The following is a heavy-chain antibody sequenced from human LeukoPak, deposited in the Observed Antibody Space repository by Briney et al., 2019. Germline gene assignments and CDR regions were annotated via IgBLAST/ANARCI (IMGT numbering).Heavy chain of an antibody. D-gene: IGHD1/OR15-1a*01. Sequence: ASVKVSCKASGGTFSSYAISWVRQAPGQGLEWMGGIIPIFGTANYAQKFQGRVTITTDESTSTAYLELSSLRSEDTAVYYCARGRPQLEQRLPLDPYYYYYMDVWGKGTTVTVSS. CDR2: IIPIFGTA. CDR1: GGTFSSYA. V-gene: IGHV1-69*05. CDR3: ARGRPQLEQRLPLDPYYYYYMDV. J-gene: IGHJ6*03.